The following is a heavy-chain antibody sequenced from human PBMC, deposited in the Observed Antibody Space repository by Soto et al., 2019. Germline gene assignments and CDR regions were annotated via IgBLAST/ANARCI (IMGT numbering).Heavy chain of an antibody. Sequence: SETLSLTCAVYGGSFSGYYWSWIRQPPGKGLEWIGEINHSGSTNYNPSLKSRVTISVDTSKNQFSLKLSSVTAADTAVYYCASGALAVAGSLLVSAFDIWGQGTMVTVSS. V-gene: IGHV4-34*01. CDR2: INHSGST. D-gene: IGHD6-19*01. CDR1: GGSFSGYY. CDR3: ASGALAVAGSLLVSAFDI. J-gene: IGHJ3*02.